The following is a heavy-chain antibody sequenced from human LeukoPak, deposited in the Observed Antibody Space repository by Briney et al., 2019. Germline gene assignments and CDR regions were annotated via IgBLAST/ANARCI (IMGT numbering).Heavy chain of an antibody. D-gene: IGHD6-19*01. V-gene: IGHV3-9*01. J-gene: IGHJ6*02. CDR1: GFTFDDYA. CDR3: AKDAYSSGWYPGYYYYGMDV. Sequence: PGRSLRLSCAASGFTFDDYAMHWVRHAPGKGLEWVSGISWNSGSIGYADSVKGRFTISRDNAKNSLYLQMNSLRAEDTALYYCAKDAYSSGWYPGYYYYGMDVWGQGTTVTVSS. CDR2: ISWNSGSI.